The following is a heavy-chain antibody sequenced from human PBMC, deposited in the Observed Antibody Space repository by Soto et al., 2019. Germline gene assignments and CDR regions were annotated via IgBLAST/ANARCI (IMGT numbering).Heavy chain of an antibody. D-gene: IGHD3-16*01. CDR2: ISTYYGNT. V-gene: IGHV1-18*01. CDR3: ARGPNVYYFDY. CDR1: GYTFTSYG. Sequence: GASVKVSCKASGYTFTSYGISWVRQAPGQGLEWMGWISTYYGNTKYAQKLQGRVTMTTDTSTSTAYMELRSLRSDDTAVFYCARGPNVYYFDYWGPGTLVTASS. J-gene: IGHJ4*02.